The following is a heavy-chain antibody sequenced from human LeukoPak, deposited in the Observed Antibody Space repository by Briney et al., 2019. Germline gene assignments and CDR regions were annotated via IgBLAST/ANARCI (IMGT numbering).Heavy chain of an antibody. CDR2: ISTSGSTI. Sequence: GGSLRLSCAASGFTFSSYSMNWVRQAPGKGLEWVSYISTSGSTIYYADSVKGRFTISRDNAKNSLYLQMNSLRAEDTAVYYCARGSDAFDIWGQGTMVTVSS. V-gene: IGHV3-48*04. CDR3: ARGSDAFDI. CDR1: GFTFSSYS. J-gene: IGHJ3*02.